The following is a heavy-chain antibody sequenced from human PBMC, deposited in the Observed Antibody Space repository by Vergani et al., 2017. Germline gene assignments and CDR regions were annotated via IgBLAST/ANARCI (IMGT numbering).Heavy chain of an antibody. CDR1: GFTFSSYS. V-gene: IGHV3-48*01. CDR2: ISSSSSTI. D-gene: IGHD4-23*01. CDR3: ARVVLTVVTQTSDY. J-gene: IGHJ4*02. Sequence: EVQLVESGGGLVQPGGSLRLSCAASGFTFSSYSMNWVRQAPGKGLEWVSYISSSSSTIYYADSVKGRFTISRDNAKNSLYLQMNSLSAEDTAVYYCARVVLTVVTQTSDYWGQGTLVTVSS.